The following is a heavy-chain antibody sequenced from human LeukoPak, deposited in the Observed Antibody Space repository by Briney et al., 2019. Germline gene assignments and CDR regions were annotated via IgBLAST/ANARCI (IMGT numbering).Heavy chain of an antibody. CDR1: GFTFSSYS. Sequence: PGGSLRLSCAASGFTFSSYSMNWVRQAPGKGLEWVSYISSSSSTIYYADSVKGRFTISRDNAKNSLYLQMNSLRAEDTAVYYCATYSSLNRREFQYWGQGTLLTVSS. V-gene: IGHV3-48*04. D-gene: IGHD3-22*01. J-gene: IGHJ1*01. CDR3: ATYSSLNRREFQY. CDR2: ISSSSSTI.